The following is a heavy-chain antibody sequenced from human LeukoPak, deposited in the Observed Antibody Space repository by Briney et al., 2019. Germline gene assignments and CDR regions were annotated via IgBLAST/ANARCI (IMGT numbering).Heavy chain of an antibody. J-gene: IGHJ6*03. V-gene: IGHV4-59*01. Sequence: PSETLSLTCTVSGGSISSYYWSWIRQPPGKRLEWIGYIYYSGSTNYNPSLKSRVTISVDTSKNQFSLKLSSVTAADTAVYYCARDIVVVPAATDYYYYMDVWGKGTTVTVSS. CDR3: ARDIVVVPAATDYYYYMDV. D-gene: IGHD2-2*01. CDR2: IYYSGST. CDR1: GGSISSYY.